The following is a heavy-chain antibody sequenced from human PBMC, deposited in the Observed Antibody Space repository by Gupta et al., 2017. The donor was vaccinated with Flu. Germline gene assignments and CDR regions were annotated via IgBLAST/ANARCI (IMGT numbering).Heavy chain of an antibody. CDR3: VRGRGPFDGFEL. V-gene: IGHV3-33*01. D-gene: IGHD3-16*01. Sequence: GVRWADHAPAKGPAWVAVHWADGNNKFYADSVKGRFTLSRDNSKNTPLFQMNSLRGEDTAVSHCVRGRGPFDGFELWCQGAPVTGTS. J-gene: IGHJ3*01. CDR1: G. CDR2: HWADGNNK.